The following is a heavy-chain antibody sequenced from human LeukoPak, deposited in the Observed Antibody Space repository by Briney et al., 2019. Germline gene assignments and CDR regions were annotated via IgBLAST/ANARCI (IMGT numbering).Heavy chain of an antibody. D-gene: IGHD5-18*01. CDR1: GGSISSGGYY. Sequence: SETLSLTCAVSGGSISSGGYYWSWIRQHPGKGLEWIGYIYYSGSTYYNPSLKSRVTISVDTSKNQFSLKLSSVTAADTAVYYCASEVDTSYYFDYWGQGTLVTVSS. J-gene: IGHJ4*02. CDR2: IYYSGST. V-gene: IGHV4-31*11. CDR3: ASEVDTSYYFDY.